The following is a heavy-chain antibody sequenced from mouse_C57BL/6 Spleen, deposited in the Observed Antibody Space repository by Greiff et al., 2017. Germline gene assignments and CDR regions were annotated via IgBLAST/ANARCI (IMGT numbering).Heavy chain of an antibody. V-gene: IGHV1-26*01. CDR1: GYTFTDYY. CDR3: ARPAVYYDYGYYAMDY. J-gene: IGHJ4*01. CDR2: INPNNGGT. D-gene: IGHD2-4*01. Sequence: VQLQQSGPELVKPGASVKISCKASGYTFTDYYMNWVKQSHGKSLEWIGDINPNNGGTSYNQKFKGKATLTVDKSSSTAYMELRSLTSEDSAVYYCARPAVYYDYGYYAMDYWGQGTSVTVSS.